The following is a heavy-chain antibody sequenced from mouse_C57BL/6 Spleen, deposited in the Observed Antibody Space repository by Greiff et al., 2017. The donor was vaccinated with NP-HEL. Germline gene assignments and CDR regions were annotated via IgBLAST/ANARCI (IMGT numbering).Heavy chain of an antibody. CDR1: GFTFSSYA. J-gene: IGHJ4*01. D-gene: IGHD1-1*01. CDR2: ISDGGSYT. V-gene: IGHV5-4*01. CDR3: ARDPYYYGSSYGYAMDY. Sequence: EVMLVESGGGLVKPGGSLKLSCAASGFTFSSYAMSWVRQTPEKRLEWVATISDGGSYTYYPDNVKGRFTISRDNAKNNLYLQMSHLKSEDTAMYYCARDPYYYGSSYGYAMDYWGQGTSVTVSS.